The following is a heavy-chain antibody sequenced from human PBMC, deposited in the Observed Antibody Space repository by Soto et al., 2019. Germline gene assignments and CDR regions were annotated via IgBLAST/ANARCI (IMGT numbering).Heavy chain of an antibody. CDR2: ISGSGGST. D-gene: IGHD3-16*01. CDR3: AKALNPRYASGPFDY. J-gene: IGHJ4*02. V-gene: IGHV3-23*01. Sequence: GGSLRLSCAASGFTFSSYAMSWVRQAPGKGLEWVSAISGSGGSTYYADSVKGRFTISRDNSKNTLYLQMNSLRAEDTAVYYCAKALNPRYASGPFDYWGQGTLVTVSS. CDR1: GFTFSSYA.